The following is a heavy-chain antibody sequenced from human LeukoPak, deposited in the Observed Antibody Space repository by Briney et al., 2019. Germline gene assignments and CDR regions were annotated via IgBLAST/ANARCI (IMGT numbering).Heavy chain of an antibody. Sequence: SETLSLTCTVSGYSISSGYYWDWIRQPPGKGLEWIGSIYHSGSTYYNPSLKSRVTISVDTSKNQFSLKLSSVTAADTAVYYCAKDTGEWFGELLLGYGMDVWGQGTTVTVSS. J-gene: IGHJ6*02. D-gene: IGHD3-10*01. V-gene: IGHV4-38-2*02. CDR3: AKDTGEWFGELLLGYGMDV. CDR2: IYHSGST. CDR1: GYSISSGYY.